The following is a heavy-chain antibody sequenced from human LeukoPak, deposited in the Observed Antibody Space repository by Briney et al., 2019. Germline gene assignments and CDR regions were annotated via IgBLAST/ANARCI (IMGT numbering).Heavy chain of an antibody. J-gene: IGHJ4*02. V-gene: IGHV3-74*01. CDR3: ARGHYDSSGYSFDY. Sequence: PGGSLRLSCAASGFTFSSHWMHWVRQAPGKGLVWVSRINSDGSSISYADSVKGRFTISRENAKNSLYLKMNSLRAGDTAVYYCARGHYDSSGYSFDYWGQGTLVTVSS. D-gene: IGHD3-22*01. CDR1: GFTFSSHW. CDR2: INSDGSSI.